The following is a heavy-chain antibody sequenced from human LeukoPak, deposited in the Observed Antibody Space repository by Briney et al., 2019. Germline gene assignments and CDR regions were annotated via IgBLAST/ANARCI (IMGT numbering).Heavy chain of an antibody. V-gene: IGHV3-7*01. CDR1: GFIFSTHW. Sequence: PGGSLSLSCAASGFIFSTHWMNWVRQAPGEGLEWVAIIKGDGTGTLYADSVKGRFTISRDNTKSSLYLQINSLRAEDTAVYYCVGGGGWLPDFWGQGVLVTVSS. CDR2: IKGDGTGT. CDR3: VGGGGWLPDF. J-gene: IGHJ4*02. D-gene: IGHD6-19*01.